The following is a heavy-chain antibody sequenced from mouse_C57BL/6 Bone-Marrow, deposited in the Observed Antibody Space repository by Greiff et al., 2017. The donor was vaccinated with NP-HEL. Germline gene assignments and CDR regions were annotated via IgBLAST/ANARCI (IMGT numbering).Heavy chain of an antibody. Sequence: QVQLQQSGAELARPGASVKLSCKASGYTFTSYGISWVKQSTGQGLEWIGEIYPRSGNTYYNEKFKGKATLTADKSSSTAYMELRSLTSEDSAVYFCARGTLAYWGQGTLVTVSA. CDR2: IYPRSGNT. CDR1: GYTFTSYG. CDR3: ARGTLAY. D-gene: IGHD2-14*01. V-gene: IGHV1-81*01. J-gene: IGHJ3*01.